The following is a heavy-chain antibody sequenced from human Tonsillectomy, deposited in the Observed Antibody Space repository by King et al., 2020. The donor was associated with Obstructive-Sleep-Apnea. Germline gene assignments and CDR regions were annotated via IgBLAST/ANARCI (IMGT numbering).Heavy chain of an antibody. CDR3: ARISAVGSSWYYDY. CDR2: IYYSGST. CDR1: GGSISSGNYY. J-gene: IGHJ4*02. Sequence: QLQESGPGLVKPSQTLSLTCSVSGGSISSGNYYWSWIRQHPGKGLAWIGYIYYSGSTDYNPSLKSRVTISVDTSKNKFSLKLSSVTAADTAFYYCARISAVGSSWYYDYWGQGTLVTVSS. V-gene: IGHV4-31*03. D-gene: IGHD6-13*01.